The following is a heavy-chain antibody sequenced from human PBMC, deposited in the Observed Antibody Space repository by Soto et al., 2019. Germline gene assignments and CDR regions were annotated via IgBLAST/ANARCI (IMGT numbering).Heavy chain of an antibody. D-gene: IGHD3-3*01. Sequence: EVQVLESGGGLLQPGGSLRLCCVASGFTFNTHAMTWVRQGPGMGLEWTSSISGNGETTYYADSVKGRFTVSRDNSKNTLYLQMNSLRVEDTATYYCVKDWSGNKCPCMDVWGQGTTVTVSS. CDR3: VKDWSGNKCPCMDV. J-gene: IGHJ6*02. CDR1: GFTFNTHA. V-gene: IGHV3-23*01. CDR2: ISGNGETT.